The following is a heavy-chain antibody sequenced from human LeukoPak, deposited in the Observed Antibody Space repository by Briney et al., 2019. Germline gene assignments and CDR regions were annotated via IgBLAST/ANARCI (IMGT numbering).Heavy chain of an antibody. J-gene: IGHJ4*02. V-gene: IGHV1-2*02. D-gene: IGHD2-2*01. CDR1: GYTFTGYY. CDR3: ALLSIVVVPAAHIGPYDYSKPPLDY. CDR2: INPNSGGT. Sequence: GASVKVSCKASGYTFTGYYMHWVRQAPGQGLEWMGWINPNSGGTNYAQKFQGRVTMTRDTSISTAYMELSRLRSDDTAVYYCALLSIVVVPAAHIGPYDYSKPPLDYWGQGILVTVSS.